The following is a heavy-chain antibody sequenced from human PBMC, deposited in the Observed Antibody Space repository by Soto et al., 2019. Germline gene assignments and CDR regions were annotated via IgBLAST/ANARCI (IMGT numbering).Heavy chain of an antibody. CDR2: VIPILGMA. Sequence: QVQLVQSGAEVKKPGSSVKVSCTASEGTFNSYTISWVRQAPGQGLEWMGRVIPILGMADFAQKFQGRVMITADQSTRTAYMVLSSLRSDDTAIYYCATNYGSGSTHFDYWGQGTLVTVSS. J-gene: IGHJ4*02. CDR3: ATNYGSGSTHFDY. CDR1: EGTFNSYT. V-gene: IGHV1-69*02. D-gene: IGHD3-10*01.